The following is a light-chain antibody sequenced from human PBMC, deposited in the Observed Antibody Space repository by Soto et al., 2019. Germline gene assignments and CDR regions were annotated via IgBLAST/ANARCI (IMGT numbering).Light chain of an antibody. V-gene: IGKV3-15*01. CDR3: RQQYHQPSMYT. CDR1: QSVSSN. J-gene: IGKJ2*01. CDR2: GAS. Sequence: EIVMTQSPATLFVSPGERATLSCRASQSVSSNLAWYQQKPGQAPRLLIYGASTRAAGIPARFSGSGSGTEYTPTTSSRRHADVSVYYCRQQYHQPSMYTFGQGTRLEIK.